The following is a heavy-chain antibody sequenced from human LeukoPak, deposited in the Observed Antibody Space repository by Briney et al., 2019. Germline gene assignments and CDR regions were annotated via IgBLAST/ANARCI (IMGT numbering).Heavy chain of an antibody. J-gene: IGHJ4*02. Sequence: GGSLRLSCAASGFTFSSYSMNWVRQAPGKGLEWVSSISSSSSYIYYADSVKGRFTISRDNAKNSLYLQMNSLRAEDTAVYYCARSPGGSSGWSHFDYWGQRTLVTVSS. V-gene: IGHV3-21*01. CDR1: GFTFSSYS. CDR2: ISSSSSYI. D-gene: IGHD6-19*01. CDR3: ARSPGGSSGWSHFDY.